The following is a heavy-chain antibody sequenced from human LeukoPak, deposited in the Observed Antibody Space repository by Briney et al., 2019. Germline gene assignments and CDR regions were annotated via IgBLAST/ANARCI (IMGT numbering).Heavy chain of an antibody. V-gene: IGHV4-59*08. Sequence: SETLSLTCTVSGGSISSYYWSWIRQPPGKGLEWIGYIYYSGSTNYNPSLKSRVTISVDTSKNQFSLKLSSVTAADTAIYYCARAVSGRFDYWGQGALVTVSS. D-gene: IGHD6-19*01. CDR3: ARAVSGRFDY. CDR1: GGSISSYY. CDR2: IYYSGST. J-gene: IGHJ4*02.